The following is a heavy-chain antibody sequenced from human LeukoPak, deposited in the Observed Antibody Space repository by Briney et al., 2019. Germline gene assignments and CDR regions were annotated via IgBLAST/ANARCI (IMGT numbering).Heavy chain of an antibody. V-gene: IGHV3-23*01. CDR3: AKDRDSSSWYSKCYYYYGMDV. CDR1: GFTFSSYA. CDR2: ISGSGGST. D-gene: IGHD6-13*01. Sequence: LSGGSLRLSCAASGFTFSSYAMSWVRQAPGKGLEWVSAISGSGGSTYYADSVKGRFTISRDNSKNTLYLQMNSLRAEDTAVYYCAKDRDSSSWYSKCYYYYGMDVWGQGTTVTVSS. J-gene: IGHJ6*02.